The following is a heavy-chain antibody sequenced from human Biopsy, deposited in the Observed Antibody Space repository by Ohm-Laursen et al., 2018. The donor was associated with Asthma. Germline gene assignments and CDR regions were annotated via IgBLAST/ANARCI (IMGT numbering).Heavy chain of an antibody. CDR3: ASQSSGPDFWSGYYYFDY. V-gene: IGHV3-30*03. J-gene: IGHJ4*02. CDR2: ISYDGSNK. D-gene: IGHD3-3*01. Sequence: SLRLSCSASGFTFSSYGMHWVRQAPGKGLEWVAVISYDGSNKYYADSVKGRFTISRDNSKNTLYLQMDSLRAEDTAVYYCASQSSGPDFWSGYYYFDYWGQGTLVTVSP. CDR1: GFTFSSYG.